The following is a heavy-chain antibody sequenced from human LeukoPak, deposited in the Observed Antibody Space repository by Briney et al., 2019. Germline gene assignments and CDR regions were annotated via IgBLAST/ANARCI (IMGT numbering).Heavy chain of an antibody. D-gene: IGHD3-10*01. Sequence: SVKVSCKASGGTFSSYAINWVRQAPGQGLEWMGGIIPIFGTANYAQNLQGRVTITADESTSTAYMELSSLRSEDTAVYYCARGRGFGELEPFDYWGQGTLVTVSS. J-gene: IGHJ4*02. V-gene: IGHV1-69*13. CDR1: GGTFSSYA. CDR3: ARGRGFGELEPFDY. CDR2: IIPIFGTA.